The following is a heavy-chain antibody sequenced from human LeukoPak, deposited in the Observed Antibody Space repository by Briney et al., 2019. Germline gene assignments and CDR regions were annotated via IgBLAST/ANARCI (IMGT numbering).Heavy chain of an antibody. CDR1: GLTFSDFA. CDR2: ISFDSIHK. V-gene: IGHV3-30*04. D-gene: IGHD3-16*01. CDR3: AKDMIGGVPDYFAY. Sequence: GRSLRLSCAASGLTFSDFAMHWVRQAPGKGLEWVAVISFDSIHKYYGDSVRGRFTISRDNSKNTLYLEMNSLRAEDTAVYYCAKDMIGGVPDYFAYWGQGTLVTVSS. J-gene: IGHJ4*02.